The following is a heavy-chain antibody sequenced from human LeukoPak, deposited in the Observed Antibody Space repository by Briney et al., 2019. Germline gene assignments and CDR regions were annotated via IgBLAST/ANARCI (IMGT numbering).Heavy chain of an antibody. CDR2: INPGIFTT. D-gene: IGHD3-16*01. V-gene: IGHV1-46*01. CDR3: ARDWAHGSFDL. CDR1: GYPFTAFS. J-gene: IGHJ4*02. Sequence: RASVKVSCKALGYPFTAFSVHWVRQAPGQGPEWMAIINPGIFTTTYAQKLQDRITVTSDTSTATVYMELRSLRLEDTAVYFCARDWAHGSFDLWGQGTLVTVSS.